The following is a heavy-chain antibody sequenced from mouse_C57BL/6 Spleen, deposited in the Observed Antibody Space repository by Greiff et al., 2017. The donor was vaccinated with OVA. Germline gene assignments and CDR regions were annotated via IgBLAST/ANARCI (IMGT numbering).Heavy chain of an antibody. CDR1: GYTFTDYE. J-gene: IGHJ3*01. V-gene: IGHV1-15*01. Sequence: QVQLQQSGAELVRPGASVTLSCKASGYTFTDYEMHWVKQTPVHGLEWIGAIDPETGGTAYNQKFKGKAILTADKSSSTAYMELRSLTSEASAVDYCTRYPYDGYFSWFAYWGQGTLVTVSA. D-gene: IGHD2-3*01. CDR3: TRYPYDGYFSWFAY. CDR2: IDPETGGT.